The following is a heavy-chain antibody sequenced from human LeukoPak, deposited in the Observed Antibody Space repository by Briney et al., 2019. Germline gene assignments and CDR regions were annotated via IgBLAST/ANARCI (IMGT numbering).Heavy chain of an antibody. J-gene: IGHJ4*02. CDR3: ARGCDTSGYYLDY. V-gene: IGHV4-39*01. Sequence: SETLSLTCTVSGGSISSSSYFWGWIRQPPGKGLEWIGNIFYSGSTYYNPSLKSRVTISVDTSKNQFSLKLSSVTAADTAVYSCARGCDTSGYYLDYWGQGTLVTVSS. D-gene: IGHD3-22*01. CDR1: GGSISSSSYF. CDR2: IFYSGST.